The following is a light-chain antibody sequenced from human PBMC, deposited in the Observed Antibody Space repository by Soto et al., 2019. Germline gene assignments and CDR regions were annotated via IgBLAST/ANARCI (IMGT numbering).Light chain of an antibody. V-gene: IGLV1-40*01. CDR1: RSNIGAGYD. Sequence: QSVLTQPPSVSGAPGQRVTISCTGSRSNIGAGYDVHWYQQLPGTAPKLLIYGNDNRPSGVPDRFSGSKSGTSASLAITGLQAEDEANYYCQTHDSSLSSYVFGTGTKLTVL. CDR2: GND. J-gene: IGLJ1*01. CDR3: QTHDSSLSSYV.